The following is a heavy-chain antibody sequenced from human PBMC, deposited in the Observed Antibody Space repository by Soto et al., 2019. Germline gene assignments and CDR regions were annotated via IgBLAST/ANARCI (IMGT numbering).Heavy chain of an antibody. Sequence: SLRLSCAASGFTFDDYAMHWVRQAPGKGLEWVSGISWNSGSIGYADSVKGRFTISRDNAKNSLYLQMNSLRAEDTALYYCAKDIYSGYEKFRCDYWGQGTLVTVSS. CDR2: ISWNSGSI. J-gene: IGHJ4*02. CDR3: AKDIYSGYEKFRCDY. D-gene: IGHD5-12*01. V-gene: IGHV3-9*01. CDR1: GFTFDDYA.